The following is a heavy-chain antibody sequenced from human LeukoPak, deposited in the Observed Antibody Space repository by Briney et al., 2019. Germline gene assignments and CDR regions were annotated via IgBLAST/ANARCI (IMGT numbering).Heavy chain of an antibody. D-gene: IGHD3-3*01. J-gene: IGHJ5*02. CDR1: GGSISSHY. Sequence: SETLSLTCTVSGGSISSHYWSWIRQPPGKGLEWIGYIYYSGSTNYNPSLKSRVTISVDTSKNQFSLKLSSVTAADTAVYYCARDKGAGFWSGLAFDPWGQGTLVTVSS. V-gene: IGHV4-59*11. CDR3: ARDKGAGFWSGLAFDP. CDR2: IYYSGST.